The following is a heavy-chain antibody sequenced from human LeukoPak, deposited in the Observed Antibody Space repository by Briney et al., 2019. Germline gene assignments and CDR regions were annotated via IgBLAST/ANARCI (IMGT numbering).Heavy chain of an antibody. J-gene: IGHJ4*02. CDR3: ARGRYNNSPNHSNFDY. CDR1: GFTFSSYW. CDR2: INSDGGST. V-gene: IGHV3-74*01. D-gene: IGHD3-10*01. Sequence: GGSLRLSCAASGFTFSSYWMHWVRQAPGKGLVWVSRINSDGGSTSYADSVKGRFTISRDNAKNTLYLQMNSLRAEDTAVYYCARGRYNNSPNHSNFDYWGQGTLVTVSS.